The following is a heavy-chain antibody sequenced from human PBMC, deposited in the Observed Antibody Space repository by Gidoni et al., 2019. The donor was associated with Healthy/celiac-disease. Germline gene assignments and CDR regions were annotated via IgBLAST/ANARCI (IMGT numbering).Heavy chain of an antibody. J-gene: IGHJ4*02. CDR3: AKDTSVLWFGELLY. CDR2: ISGDGGST. D-gene: IGHD3-10*01. Sequence: EVQLVESGGGVVQPGGSLRRPCAASGFTFDDYAMHWVRQAPGKGLEWVSLISGDGGSTYYADSVKGRFTISRDNSKNSLYLQMNSLRTEDTALYYCAKDTSVLWFGELLYWGQGTLVTVSS. V-gene: IGHV3-43*02. CDR1: GFTFDDYA.